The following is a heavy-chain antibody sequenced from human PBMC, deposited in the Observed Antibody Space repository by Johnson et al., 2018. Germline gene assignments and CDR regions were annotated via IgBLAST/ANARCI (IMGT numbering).Heavy chain of an antibody. D-gene: IGHD5-24*01. J-gene: IGHJ4*02. Sequence: VQLVESGGGLVQPGGSLRLSCAASGFTSSNFAINWVRQAPGEGLEWVSIISATGGSTYYSDSVKGRFTLSRDNSKNTLFLQLNTLRVEDTAVYYCARGERSREGYILDYWGQGTLVTVSS. V-gene: IGHV3-23*04. CDR1: GFTSSNFA. CDR3: ARGERSREGYILDY. CDR2: ISATGGST.